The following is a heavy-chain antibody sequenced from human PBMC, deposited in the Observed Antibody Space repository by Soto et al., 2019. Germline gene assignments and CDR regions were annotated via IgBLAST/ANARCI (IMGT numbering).Heavy chain of an antibody. D-gene: IGHD1-26*01. J-gene: IGHJ4*02. CDR3: AKDISGSYYIFDY. CDR1: GFTFDDYA. CDR2: ISWNSGSI. V-gene: IGHV3-9*01. Sequence: EVQLVESGGGLVQPGRSLRLSCAASGFTFDDYAMHWVRQAPGKGLEWVSGISWNSGSIGYADSVKGRFTISRDNAKNSLYLQMNSLRAEDTALYYCAKDISGSYYIFDYWGQGTLVTVSS.